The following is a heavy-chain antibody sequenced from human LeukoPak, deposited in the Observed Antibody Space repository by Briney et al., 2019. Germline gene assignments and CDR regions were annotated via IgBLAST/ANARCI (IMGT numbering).Heavy chain of an antibody. J-gene: IGHJ4*02. D-gene: IGHD3-10*01. Sequence: GGSLRLSCAASGFTFSSYGMHWVRQAPGKGLEWVAVISYDGSNKYYADSVKGRFTISRDNSKNSLYLQMNSLRAEDTAVYYCARGPAPMVRGVPYWGQGTLVTVSS. CDR3: ARGPAPMVRGVPY. CDR2: ISYDGSNK. V-gene: IGHV3-30*03. CDR1: GFTFSSYG.